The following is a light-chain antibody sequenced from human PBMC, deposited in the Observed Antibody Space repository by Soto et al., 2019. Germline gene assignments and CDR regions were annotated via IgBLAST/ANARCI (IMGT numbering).Light chain of an antibody. CDR3: QQYSVYWT. CDR1: QGVSTR. CDR2: DAS. Sequence: DVQMTQSPSSLSASVGDRGTIICRASQGVSTRLAWYQQKPGKAPKVLIYDASSWAGGVPSRFTGSGSGTEFTLTINSLQPDDFATYYCQQYSVYWTFGQGTKVDIK. V-gene: IGKV1-5*02. J-gene: IGKJ1*01.